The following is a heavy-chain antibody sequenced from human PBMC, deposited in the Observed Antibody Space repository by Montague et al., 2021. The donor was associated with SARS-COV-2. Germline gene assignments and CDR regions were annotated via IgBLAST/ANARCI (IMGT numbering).Heavy chain of an antibody. Sequence: SETLSLTCSVSAGSVNSGTYYWNWIRQPPGKGLEWIGYVYYNGDIKHNPSLKSRVSLSLDTSMNQFSLQLNSLTAADTAVYYCARGASLAGRFDYWGQGILITVPS. J-gene: IGHJ4*02. CDR1: AGSVNSGTYY. CDR3: ARGASLAGRFDY. CDR2: VYYNGDI. V-gene: IGHV4-61*01. D-gene: IGHD6-19*01.